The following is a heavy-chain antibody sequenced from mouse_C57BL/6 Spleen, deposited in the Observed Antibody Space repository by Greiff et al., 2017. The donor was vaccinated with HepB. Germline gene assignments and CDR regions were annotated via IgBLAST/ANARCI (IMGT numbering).Heavy chain of an antibody. CDR3: ARSFTTVVAMDY. V-gene: IGHV1-80*01. J-gene: IGHJ2*01. D-gene: IGHD1-1*01. CDR1: GYAFSSYW. CDR2: IYPGDGDT. Sequence: QVQLQQSGAELVKPGASVKISCKASGYAFSSYWMNWVKQRPGKGLEWIGQIYPGDGDTNYNGKFKGKATLTADKSSSTAYMQLSSLTSEDSAVYFCARSFTTVVAMDYWGQGTTLTVSS.